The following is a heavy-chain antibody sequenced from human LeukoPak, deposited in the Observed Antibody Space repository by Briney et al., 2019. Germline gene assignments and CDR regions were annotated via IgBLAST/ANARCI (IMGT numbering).Heavy chain of an antibody. J-gene: IGHJ4*02. Sequence: SETLSLTCTVSGGSISRSSYYWGCIRQPPGKGLEWIGSIHYSGIIYYNPSLKSRVTISVDTSKNHFSLKLSSVTAADTAVYYCARALNRYFDYWGQGTLVTVSS. CDR2: IHYSGII. CDR3: ARALNRYFDY. CDR1: GGSISRSSYY. V-gene: IGHV4-39*02.